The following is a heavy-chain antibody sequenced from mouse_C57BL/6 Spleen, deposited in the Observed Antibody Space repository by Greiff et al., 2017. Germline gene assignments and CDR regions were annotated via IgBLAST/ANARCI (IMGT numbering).Heavy chain of an antibody. CDR3: TRSEIYDGYYVRYYAMDY. Sequence: QVQLQQSGAELVRPGASVTLSCKASGYTFTDYEMHWVKQTPVHGLEWIGAIDPETGGTAYNQKFKGKAILTADKSSSTAYMELRRLTSEDSAVYYWTRSEIYDGYYVRYYAMDYWGQGTSVTVSS. CDR1: GYTFTDYE. D-gene: IGHD2-3*01. J-gene: IGHJ4*01. V-gene: IGHV1-15*01. CDR2: IDPETGGT.